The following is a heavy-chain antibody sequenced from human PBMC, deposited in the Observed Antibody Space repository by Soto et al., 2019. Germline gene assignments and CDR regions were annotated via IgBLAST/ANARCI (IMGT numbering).Heavy chain of an antibody. CDR1: GFTFSGYS. V-gene: IGHV3-21*01. D-gene: IGHD3-22*01. Sequence: PGGSLRLSCAASGFTFSGYSMNWVRQAPGKGLEWVSSISSSSSYIYYADSVKGRFTISRDNAKNSLYLQMNSLRAEDTAVYYCARGYYDSSGYYCFGYRGQGTLVTVSS. J-gene: IGHJ4*02. CDR3: ARGYYDSSGYYCFGY. CDR2: ISSSSSYI.